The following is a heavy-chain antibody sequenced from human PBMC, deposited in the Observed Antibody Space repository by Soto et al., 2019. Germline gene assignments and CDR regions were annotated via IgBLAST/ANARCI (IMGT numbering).Heavy chain of an antibody. V-gene: IGHV1-18*01. Sequence: QVQLVQSGGEVKKPGASVKVSCKTSGYSFTTYGISWGRQAPGQGLEWMGWISAYNGNTNYAQKLQDRVTMTTDTSKSTAYMELRSLRSDDTAVYYCAREGPAPYYYSGMDVWGQGSTVTVSS. J-gene: IGHJ6*02. CDR2: ISAYNGNT. CDR1: GYSFTTYG. CDR3: AREGPAPYYYSGMDV.